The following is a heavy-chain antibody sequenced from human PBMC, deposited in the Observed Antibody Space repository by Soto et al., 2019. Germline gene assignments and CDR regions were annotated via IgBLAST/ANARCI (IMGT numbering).Heavy chain of an antibody. CDR3: ARTTTYYYGSGGQRYFDY. Sequence: GXSVKVSCKASVYTFTSYYMHWVRQAPGQGLEWMGIINPSGGSTSYAQKFQGRVTMTRDTSTSTVYMELSSLRSEDTAVYYCARTTTYYYGSGGQRYFDYWGQGTLVTVSS. CDR1: VYTFTSYY. CDR2: INPSGGST. J-gene: IGHJ4*02. D-gene: IGHD3-10*01. V-gene: IGHV1-46*01.